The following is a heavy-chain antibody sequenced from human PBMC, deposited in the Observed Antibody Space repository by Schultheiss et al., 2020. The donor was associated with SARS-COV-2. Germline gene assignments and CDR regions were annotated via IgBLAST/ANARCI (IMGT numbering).Heavy chain of an antibody. V-gene: IGHV3-21*01. CDR2: ISSSSSYI. CDR3: ARQGYSYGGTFDY. CDR1: GFTFSSYE. D-gene: IGHD5-18*01. J-gene: IGHJ4*02. Sequence: GGSLRLSCAASGFTFSSYEMNWVRQAPGKGLEWVSSISSSSSYIYYADSVKGRFTISRDNAKNSLYLQMNSLRAEDTAVYYCARQGYSYGGTFDYWGQGTLVTVSS.